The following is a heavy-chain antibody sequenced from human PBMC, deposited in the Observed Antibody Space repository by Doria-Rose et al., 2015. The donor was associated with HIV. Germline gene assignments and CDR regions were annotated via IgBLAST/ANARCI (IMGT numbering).Heavy chain of an antibody. CDR1: GVSLSSPGMG. D-gene: IGHD6-13*01. J-gene: IGHJ4*02. CDR3: ARIKSSRWYHKYYFDF. Sequence: QVTLKESGPVLVKPTETLTLTCTVSGVSLSSPGMGVSWIRQPPGKALEWLASIISADERSYKSSLKSRLTISRGTSKSQVVLTMTDMNPVDTATYYCARIKSSRWYHKYYFDFWGQGTLVIVSA. CDR2: IISADER. V-gene: IGHV2-26*01.